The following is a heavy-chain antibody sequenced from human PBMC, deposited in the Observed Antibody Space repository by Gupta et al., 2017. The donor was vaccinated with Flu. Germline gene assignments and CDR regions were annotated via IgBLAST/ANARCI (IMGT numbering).Heavy chain of an antibody. V-gene: IGHV1-2*02. CDR2: INLNSGAT. D-gene: IGHD6-13*01. J-gene: IGHJ4*02. CDR3: AKIVAAGNIDY. CDR1: GYTFTDYY. Sequence: QVQLVQSGAEVKKPGASVKVSCKASGYTFTDYYMHWVRQAPGQGLEWMGWINLNSGATNSAQKFQGRVTMTRDTSISTAYMELSRLRSDDTALYYCAKIVAAGNIDYWGQGTLVTVSS.